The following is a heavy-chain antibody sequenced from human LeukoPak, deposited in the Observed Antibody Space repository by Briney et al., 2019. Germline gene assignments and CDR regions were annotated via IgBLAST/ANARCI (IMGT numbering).Heavy chain of an antibody. CDR3: ARVFARSGEISGSYFYY. Sequence: VKVSCKASGYTFTGYYMHWVRQAPGQGPEWMGGIIPIFGRANYAQKFQGRVTMTTDESTSTAYMELSSLRSEDTAVYYCARVFARSGEISGSYFYYWGQGTWSPSPQ. CDR2: IIPIFGRA. V-gene: IGHV1-69*05. CDR1: GYTFTGYY. D-gene: IGHD1-26*01. J-gene: IGHJ4*02.